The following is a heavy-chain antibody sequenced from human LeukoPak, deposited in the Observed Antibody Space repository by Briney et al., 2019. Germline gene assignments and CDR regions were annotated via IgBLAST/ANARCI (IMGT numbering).Heavy chain of an antibody. V-gene: IGHV3-48*04. CDR1: GFTFGIYS. CDR2: IGHTGSIV. Sequence: PGGSLRLSCAASGFTFGIYSLNWVRQAPGKGLEWVSYIGHTGSIVSYADSVKGRFTISRDNAKNSLYLQMNSLRAEDTAVYYCAIPPLSGTGSSRPLAEVDVWGQGTTVTVSS. CDR3: AIPPLSGTGSSRPLAEVDV. D-gene: IGHD3-10*01. J-gene: IGHJ6*02.